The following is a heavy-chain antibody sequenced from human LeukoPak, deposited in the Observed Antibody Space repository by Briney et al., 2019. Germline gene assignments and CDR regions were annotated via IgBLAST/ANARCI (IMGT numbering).Heavy chain of an antibody. D-gene: IGHD3-22*01. CDR3: AKPGPLYYYDSSGYTDPTNAFDI. Sequence: GGSLRLSCAASGFTFSGYPMHWVRQAPGKGLEYVSAISNNGGSTYYANSVKGRFTISRDNSKNTLYLQMNSLRAEDTAVYYCAKPGPLYYYDSSGYTDPTNAFDIWGQGTMVTVSS. CDR1: GFTFSGYP. V-gene: IGHV3-64*01. CDR2: ISNNGGST. J-gene: IGHJ3*02.